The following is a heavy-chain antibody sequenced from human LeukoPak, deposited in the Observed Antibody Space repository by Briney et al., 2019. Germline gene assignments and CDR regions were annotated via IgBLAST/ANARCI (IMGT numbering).Heavy chain of an antibody. CDR3: ARLSIPGSDWYGYYFDY. Sequence: GESLKISCKGSGYSFTSSWAGWVRQMPGKGLEWMGIIYPGDSDTRYSPSFQGQVTISADRSISTAYLQWSSLKASDSAMYYCARLSIPGSDWYGYYFDYWGQGTLVTVSS. CDR1: GYSFTSSW. V-gene: IGHV5-51*01. J-gene: IGHJ4*02. CDR2: IYPGDSDT. D-gene: IGHD6-19*01.